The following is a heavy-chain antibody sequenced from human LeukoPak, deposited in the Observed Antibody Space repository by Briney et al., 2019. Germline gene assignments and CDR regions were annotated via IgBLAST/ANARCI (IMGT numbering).Heavy chain of an antibody. CDR2: INHSGST. CDR3: AVGRLLQLRQGYFDY. Sequence: PSETLSLTCAVYGGSFSGYYWGWIRQPPGKGLEWIGEINHSGSTNYNPSLKSRVTISVDTSKNQFSLKLSSVTAADTAVYYCAVGRLLQLRQGYFDYWGQGTLVTVSS. V-gene: IGHV4-34*01. J-gene: IGHJ4*02. D-gene: IGHD5-24*01. CDR1: GGSFSGYY.